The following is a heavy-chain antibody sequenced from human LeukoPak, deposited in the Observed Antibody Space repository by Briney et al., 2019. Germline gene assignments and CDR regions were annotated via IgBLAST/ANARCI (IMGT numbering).Heavy chain of an antibody. CDR3: ARGYRSSAYIS. Sequence: ASVKVSCKASGYIFTGYYIHWVRQAPGQGLEWMGWINPKSGDTNYAQKFQGRIIMTRDTPIGAAYMELSSLTSDDTAVYYCARGYRSSAYISWGQGTLVTVSS. CDR2: INPKSGDT. J-gene: IGHJ5*02. CDR1: GYIFTGYY. D-gene: IGHD6-13*01. V-gene: IGHV1-2*02.